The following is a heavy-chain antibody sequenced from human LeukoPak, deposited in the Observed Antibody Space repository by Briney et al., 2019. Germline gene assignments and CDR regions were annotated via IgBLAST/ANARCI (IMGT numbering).Heavy chain of an antibody. V-gene: IGHV4-34*01. CDR2: IYYSGST. Sequence: PSETLSLTCAVHGGSFSGYYWSWIRQPPGKGLEWIGSIYYSGSTYYNPSLKSRVTISVDTSKNQFSLKLSSVTAADTAVYYCARVTYDSSGYYASDAFDIWGQGTMVTVSS. CDR1: GGSFSGYY. CDR3: ARVTYDSSGYYASDAFDI. J-gene: IGHJ3*02. D-gene: IGHD3-22*01.